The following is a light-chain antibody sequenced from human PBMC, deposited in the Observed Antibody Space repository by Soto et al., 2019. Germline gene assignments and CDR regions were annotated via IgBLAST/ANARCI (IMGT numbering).Light chain of an antibody. J-gene: IGLJ1*01. CDR2: DVS. CDR3: SSYTSSSTLVV. CDR1: SSDVGGYNY. Sequence: QSLLTQPASVSVSPGQLITISCTGTSSDVGGYNYVSWYQRHPGKAPKLMIYDVSNRPSGVSNRFSGSKSGNTASLTIFGLQAEDEADYYCSSYTSSSTLVVFGTGTKVTVL. V-gene: IGLV2-14*01.